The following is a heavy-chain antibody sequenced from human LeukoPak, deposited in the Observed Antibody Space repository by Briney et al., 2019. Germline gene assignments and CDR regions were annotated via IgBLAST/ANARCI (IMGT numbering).Heavy chain of an antibody. CDR3: AKDRLYFGNDFGDY. D-gene: IGHD3-9*01. CDR2: ISNGGDHT. CDR1: GFTFRDFS. Sequence: PGGSLRLSCVASGFTFRDFSMSWVRQAPGKGLEWVSVISNGGDHTYYADSVKGRFAISRDNSKNTLYLQMNSLRTEDTAIYCCAKDRLYFGNDFGDYWGQGTLATVSS. J-gene: IGHJ4*02. V-gene: IGHV3-23*01.